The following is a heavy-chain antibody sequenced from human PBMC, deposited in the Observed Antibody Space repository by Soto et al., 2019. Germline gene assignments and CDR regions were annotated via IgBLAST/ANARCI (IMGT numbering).Heavy chain of an antibody. CDR2: INSDGSST. D-gene: IGHD3-3*01. J-gene: IGHJ6*02. Sequence: SLRLSCAASGFTFSSYWMHWVRQAPGKGLVWVSRINSDGSSTSYADSVKGRFTISRDNAKNTLYLQMNSLRAEDTAVYYCARDRAIFGVVYYGMDVWGQGTTVTVSS. CDR1: GFTFSSYW. CDR3: ARDRAIFGVVYYGMDV. V-gene: IGHV3-74*01.